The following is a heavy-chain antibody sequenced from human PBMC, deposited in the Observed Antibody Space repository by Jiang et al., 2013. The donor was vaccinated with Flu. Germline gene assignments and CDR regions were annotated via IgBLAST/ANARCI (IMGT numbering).Heavy chain of an antibody. CDR2: IYTSGST. CDR1: GGSISSGSYY. J-gene: IGHJ4*02. Sequence: VKPSQTLSLTCTVSGGSISSGSYYWSWIRQPAGKGLEWIGRIYTSGSTNYNPSLKSRVTISVDTSKNQFSLKLSSVTAADTAVYYCARDPGYSSGWYDPPHFDYWGQGTLVTVSS. V-gene: IGHV4-61*02. D-gene: IGHD6-19*01. CDR3: ARDPGYSSGWYDPPHFDY.